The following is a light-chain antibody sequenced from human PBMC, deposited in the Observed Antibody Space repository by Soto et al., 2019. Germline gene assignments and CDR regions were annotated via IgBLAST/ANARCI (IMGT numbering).Light chain of an antibody. CDR2: DVS. J-gene: IGLJ1*01. CDR3: SSYTSSSTDV. Sequence: QSVLTQPAPVSGSPGQSITISCTGTSSDVGGYNYVSWYQQHPGKAPKLIIYDVSNRPSGVSNRFSGSKSGNTASLTISGLQAEDEADYYCSSYTSSSTDVFGTGTKLTVL. CDR1: SSDVGGYNY. V-gene: IGLV2-14*01.